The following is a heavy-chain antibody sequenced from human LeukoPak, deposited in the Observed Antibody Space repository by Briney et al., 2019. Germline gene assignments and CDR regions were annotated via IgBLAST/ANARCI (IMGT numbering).Heavy chain of an antibody. J-gene: IGHJ3*02. CDR1: GYTFTGYY. CDR3: AGSAPAAMGYDAFDI. Sequence: ASVKVSCKASGYTFTGYYMNWVRQAPGQGLAWMGWINPNSGGTNYAQKFQGRVTMTRDTSISTAYMELSRLRSDDTAVYYCAGSAPAAMGYDAFDIWGQGTMVTVSS. D-gene: IGHD2-2*01. V-gene: IGHV1-2*02. CDR2: INPNSGGT.